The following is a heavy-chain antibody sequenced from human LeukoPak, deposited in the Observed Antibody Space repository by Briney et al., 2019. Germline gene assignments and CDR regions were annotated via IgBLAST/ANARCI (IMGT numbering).Heavy chain of an antibody. CDR2: IWYDGSKS. D-gene: IGHD2/OR15-2a*01. V-gene: IGHV3-33*01. Sequence: PGGSLSLSCAASGFTFSHYGMHWLRQAPGKGLEWVALIWYDGSKSDYSESVKGRFTISRDNSKNTLSLQMNSLRGDDTAVYYCARDGINSSFWHFFESRVQGTLVTVSS. J-gene: IGHJ4*02. CDR3: ARDGINSSFWHFFES. CDR1: GFTFSHYG.